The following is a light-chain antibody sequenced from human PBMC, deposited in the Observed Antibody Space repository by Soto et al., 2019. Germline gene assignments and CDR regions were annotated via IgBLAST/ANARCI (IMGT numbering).Light chain of an antibody. J-gene: IGLJ1*01. V-gene: IGLV2-14*01. CDR1: SSDVGGYNY. Sequence: QSALTQPASVSGSPGQSITISCTGTSSDVGGYNYVSWYQQHPGKAPKPMIHEVSNRPSGVSNRFSGSKSGNTASLTISGLQAEDEADYYCSSYTSTSIRVFGTGTKLTVL. CDR2: EVS. CDR3: SSYTSTSIRV.